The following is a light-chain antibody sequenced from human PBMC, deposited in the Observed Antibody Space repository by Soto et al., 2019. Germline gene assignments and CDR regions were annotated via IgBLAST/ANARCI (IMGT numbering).Light chain of an antibody. CDR2: DAS. Sequence: EIVLTQSPATLSLSPGERATLSCRASQSVSSYLAWYQQKPGQAPRLLIYDASNRATGIPARFSGSGSGTAFTLTISSLEPEDSAVYYCQRARTFGQGTKVEIK. J-gene: IGKJ1*01. V-gene: IGKV3-11*01. CDR3: QRART. CDR1: QSVSSY.